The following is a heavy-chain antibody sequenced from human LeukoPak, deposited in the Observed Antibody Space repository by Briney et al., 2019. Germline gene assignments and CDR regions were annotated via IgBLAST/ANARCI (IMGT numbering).Heavy chain of an antibody. Sequence: ASVKVSCKASGGTFSSYAISWVRQAPGQGREWVGGIIPIFGTANYAQKLQGRVTITTDESTSTAYMELSSLRSEDTAVYYCASAEGGKAARDEGDALDIWGQGTMVTVSS. J-gene: IGHJ3*02. V-gene: IGHV1-69*05. CDR1: GGTFSSYA. D-gene: IGHD6-6*01. CDR3: ASAEGGKAARDEGDALDI. CDR2: IIPIFGTA.